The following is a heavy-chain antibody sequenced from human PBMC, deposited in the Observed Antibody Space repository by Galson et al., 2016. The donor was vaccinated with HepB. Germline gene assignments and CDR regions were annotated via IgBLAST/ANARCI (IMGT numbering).Heavy chain of an antibody. CDR2: IFATS. J-gene: IGHJ4*02. D-gene: IGHD6-19*01. CDR1: GGSFSSYV. Sequence: SGGSFSSYVISWVRQAPGQGLEWMGSIFATSNYAQKFQGRITITADKSTGTAYMELTSLTSEDTAVYFCARDWGSGWYYFDSWGQGTLVTVSS. V-gene: IGHV1-69*06. CDR3: ARDWGSGWYYFDS.